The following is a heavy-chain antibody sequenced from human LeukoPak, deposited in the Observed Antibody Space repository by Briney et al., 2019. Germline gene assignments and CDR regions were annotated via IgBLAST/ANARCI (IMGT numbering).Heavy chain of an antibody. V-gene: IGHV3-64*04. CDR3: ANLGSIYYYGMDV. D-gene: IGHD2/OR15-2a*01. Sequence: GGSLRLSCSASGFTFSSYGMHWVRQAPGKGLEYVSGISNKGGSTYYADSVKGRFTISRDNSKNTLYLQMNSLRAEDTAVYYCANLGSIYYYGMDVWGQGTTVTVSS. CDR2: ISNKGGST. J-gene: IGHJ6*02. CDR1: GFTFSSYG.